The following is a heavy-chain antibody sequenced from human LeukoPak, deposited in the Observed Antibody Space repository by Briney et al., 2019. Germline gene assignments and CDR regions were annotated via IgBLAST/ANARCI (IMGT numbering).Heavy chain of an antibody. J-gene: IGHJ4*02. V-gene: IGHV3-21*01. Sequence: PGGSLRLSCAASGFTFSSYSMNWVRQAPGKGLEWVSAISSSSSYIYYADSVKGRFTISRDNAKNSLYLQMNSLRAEDTAVYYCARDISHDSSGYPFDYWGQGTLVTVSS. CDR2: ISSSSSYI. CDR1: GFTFSSYS. CDR3: ARDISHDSSGYPFDY. D-gene: IGHD3-22*01.